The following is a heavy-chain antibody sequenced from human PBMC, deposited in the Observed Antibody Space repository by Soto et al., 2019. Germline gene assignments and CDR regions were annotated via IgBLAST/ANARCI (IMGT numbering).Heavy chain of an antibody. Sequence: QVQLVQSGAEVKKPGASVKVSCKASGYTFTSYAMHWVRQAPGQRLEWMGWINAGNGNTKYSQKFQGRVTITRDTSASTDYMELSSLRSEDTAVYYCARQGYCSGGSCYSYYGMDVWGQGTTVTVSS. CDR1: GYTFTSYA. CDR3: ARQGYCSGGSCYSYYGMDV. CDR2: INAGNGNT. J-gene: IGHJ6*02. D-gene: IGHD2-15*01. V-gene: IGHV1-3*01.